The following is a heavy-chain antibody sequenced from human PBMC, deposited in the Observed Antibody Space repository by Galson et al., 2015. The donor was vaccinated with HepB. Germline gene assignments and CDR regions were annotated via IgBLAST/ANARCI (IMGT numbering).Heavy chain of an antibody. D-gene: IGHD6-19*01. CDR2: ISSSSSYI. J-gene: IGHJ4*02. V-gene: IGHV3-21*01. CDR3: ASFGSSGLDY. CDR1: GFTFSSYS. Sequence: SLRLSCAASGFTFSSYSMNWVRQAPGKGLEWVSSISSSSSYIYYADSVKGRFTISGDNAKNSLYLQMNSLRAEDTAVYYCASFGSSGLDYWGQGTLVTVSS.